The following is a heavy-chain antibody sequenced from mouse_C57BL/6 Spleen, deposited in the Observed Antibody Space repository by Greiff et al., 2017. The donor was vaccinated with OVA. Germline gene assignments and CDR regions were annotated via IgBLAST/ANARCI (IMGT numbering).Heavy chain of an antibody. V-gene: IGHV8-8*01. D-gene: IGHD1-1*01. CDR1: GFSLSTFGMG. CDR3: ARIVWYYCSSYENLDY. Sequence: QVTLKVSGPGILQPSQTLSLTCSFSGFSLSTFGMGVGWIRQPSGQGLEWLAHIWWDDDKYYNPALKTRLTISQDTAKNQVFLKIANVDTADTATDYCARIVWYYCSSYENLDYWGQGTTLTVSS. J-gene: IGHJ2*01. CDR2: IWWDDDK.